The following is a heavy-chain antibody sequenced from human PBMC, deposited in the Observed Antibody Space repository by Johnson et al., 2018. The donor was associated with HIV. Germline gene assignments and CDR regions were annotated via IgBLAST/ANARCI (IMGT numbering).Heavy chain of an antibody. D-gene: IGHD4-11*01. CDR2: IYSGGST. Sequence: VQLVESGGGLVQPGGSLRLSCAASGFTVSSNYMSWVRQAPGKGLEWVSVIYSGGSTYYADSVKGRFTISRDNSKNTLYLQMNSLRAEDTAVYYCAQTTVTRARGAFGIWGQGTMVTVSS. CDR1: GFTVSSNY. V-gene: IGHV3-66*01. J-gene: IGHJ3*02. CDR3: AQTTVTRARGAFGI.